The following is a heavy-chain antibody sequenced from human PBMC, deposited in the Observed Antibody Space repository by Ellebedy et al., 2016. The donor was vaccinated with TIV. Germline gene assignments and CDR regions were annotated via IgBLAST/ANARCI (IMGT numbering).Heavy chain of an antibody. CDR2: IYYSGGA. V-gene: IGHV4-59*01. CDR3: ARSYKRTPRDAFDI. J-gene: IGHJ3*02. D-gene: IGHD1-14*01. Sequence: MPSETLSLTCTVSGDSISSYYWSWIRQPPGKGLEWLGHIYYSGGAKYNPSLKSRVTISVETSKNQFPLKLSSVTAADTAVYYCARSYKRTPRDAFDIWGQGTMVTVSS. CDR1: GDSISSYY.